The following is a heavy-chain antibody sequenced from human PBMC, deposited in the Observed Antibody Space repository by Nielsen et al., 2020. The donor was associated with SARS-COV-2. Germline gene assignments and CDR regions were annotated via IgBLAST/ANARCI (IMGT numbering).Heavy chain of an antibody. CDR2: ISYDGSNK. CDR3: AKELGTGGSYYDIHDY. D-gene: IGHD1-26*01. Sequence: GESLKISCAASGFTFSSYGMHWVRQAPGKGLEWVAVISYDGSNKYYADSVKGRFTISRDNSKNTLYLQMNSLRAEDTAVYYYAKELGTGGSYYDIHDYWGQGTLVTVSS. J-gene: IGHJ4*02. V-gene: IGHV3-30*18. CDR1: GFTFSSYG.